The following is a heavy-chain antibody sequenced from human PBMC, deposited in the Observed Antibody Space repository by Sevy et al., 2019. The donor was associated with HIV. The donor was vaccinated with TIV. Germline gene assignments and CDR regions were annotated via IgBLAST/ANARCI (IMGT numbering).Heavy chain of an antibody. CDR3: ARDSLPYSSGRYDY. CDR1: GFTFSGYS. Sequence: GGSLRLSCAASGFTFSGYSMNWVRQAPGKGLEWVSYISSSSSTIYYADSVKGRFTISRDNAKNSLYLQMNSLRDEDTAVCYCARDSLPYSSGRYDYWGQGTLVTVSS. V-gene: IGHV3-48*02. J-gene: IGHJ4*02. CDR2: ISSSSSTI. D-gene: IGHD6-19*01.